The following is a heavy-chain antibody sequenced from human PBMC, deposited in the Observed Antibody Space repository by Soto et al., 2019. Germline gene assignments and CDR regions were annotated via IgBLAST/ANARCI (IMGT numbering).Heavy chain of an antibody. CDR3: AGTTSLQWYYMDV. D-gene: IGHD1-7*01. CDR2: INHLGSI. V-gene: IGHV4-34*01. J-gene: IGHJ6*03. Sequence: SETLSLTCVVSGGSLSDYFWSWIRQPPGMALEWIGEINHLGSINYNPSLKSRITINPDTSKNQFSLHLNSVTPEDTAVYYCAGTTSLQWYYMDVWGKGTTVTVSS. CDR1: GGSLSDYF.